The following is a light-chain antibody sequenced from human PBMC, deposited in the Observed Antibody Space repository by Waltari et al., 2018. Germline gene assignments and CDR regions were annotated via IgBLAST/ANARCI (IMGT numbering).Light chain of an antibody. CDR1: QSISSW. CDR2: KAS. V-gene: IGKV1-5*03. J-gene: IGKJ5*01. CDR3: QQYYSNQIT. Sequence: DIQMTQSPSTLSASVGDRVTITCRASQSISSWLAWYQQKPGKAPKLLFYKASSLESGAPSRFSGSGSGTEFTLTISSLQPDDFATYYCQQYYSNQITFGQGTRLEIK.